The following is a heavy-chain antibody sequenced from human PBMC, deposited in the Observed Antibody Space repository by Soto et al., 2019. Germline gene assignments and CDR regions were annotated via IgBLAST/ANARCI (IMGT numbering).Heavy chain of an antibody. D-gene: IGHD2-15*01. CDR2: IYYSGST. CDR1: GGSVSSSTYY. Sequence: SETLSLTCTVSGGSVSSSTYYWGWIRQPPGKGLEWIASIYYSGSTYYNPSLESRVTISVDTSKNQFSLKLSSVTAADTAVYYCAILRGYLDYWGQGTTVTVSS. J-gene: IGHJ4*02. V-gene: IGHV4-39*01. CDR3: AILRGYLDY.